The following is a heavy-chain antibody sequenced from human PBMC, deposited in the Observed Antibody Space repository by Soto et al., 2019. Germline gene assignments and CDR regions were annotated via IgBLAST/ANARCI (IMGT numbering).Heavy chain of an antibody. CDR3: ARAYSSGWSLPFDY. Sequence: QVQLVESGGGVVQPGRSLRLSCAASGFTFNNYAMHWVRQAPGKGLEWVAVTSYDEKNKYHTDSVKGRFTISRDNSKNTLYLQMNSLRTEDTAVYYCARAYSSGWSLPFDYWGHGTLVAVSS. D-gene: IGHD6-19*01. J-gene: IGHJ4*01. CDR1: GFTFNNYA. CDR2: TSYDEKNK. V-gene: IGHV3-30*04.